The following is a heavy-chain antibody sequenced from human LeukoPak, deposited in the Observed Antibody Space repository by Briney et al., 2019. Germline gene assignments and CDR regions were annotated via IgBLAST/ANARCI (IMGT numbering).Heavy chain of an antibody. CDR3: ARQVVVPAAPTHFDY. CDR1: GGSFSGYY. J-gene: IGHJ4*02. D-gene: IGHD2-2*01. V-gene: IGHV4-34*01. CDR2: INHSGST. Sequence: NPSETLSLTCAVYGGSFSGYYWSWIRQPPGKGLEWIGEINHSGSTNYNPSLKSRVTISVDTSKNQFSLKLSSVTAADTAVYYCARQVVVPAAPTHFDYWGQGTLVTVSS.